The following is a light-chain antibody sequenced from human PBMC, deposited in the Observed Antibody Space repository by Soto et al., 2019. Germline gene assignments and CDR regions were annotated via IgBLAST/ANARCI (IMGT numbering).Light chain of an antibody. CDR3: QKSYSIPIT. J-gene: IGKJ5*01. CDR2: AAS. V-gene: IGKV1-39*01. CDR1: QSISFY. Sequence: DLQMTQSPSSLSASVGYRVTMTCPASQSISFYLKWYQQKPGKAHKVLIYAASNLQSGVPSRFSGSGSGTDFTLTISSLQPEDFATYYCQKSYSIPITCGQGTRREIK.